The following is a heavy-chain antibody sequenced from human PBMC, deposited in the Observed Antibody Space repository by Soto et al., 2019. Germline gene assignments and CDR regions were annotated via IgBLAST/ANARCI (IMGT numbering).Heavy chain of an antibody. J-gene: IGHJ6*02. V-gene: IGHV3-23*01. D-gene: IGHD3-10*01. CDR3: AKEGSYYYGSGSSGLDV. CDR2: ISGSGGST. Sequence: GGSLRVSCAASGFTFSSYAMSWVRQAPGKGLEWASAISGSGGSTYYADSVKGRFTISRDNSKNTLYLQMNSLRAEDTAVYYCAKEGSYYYGSGSSGLDVWGQGTTVTVSS. CDR1: GFTFSSYA.